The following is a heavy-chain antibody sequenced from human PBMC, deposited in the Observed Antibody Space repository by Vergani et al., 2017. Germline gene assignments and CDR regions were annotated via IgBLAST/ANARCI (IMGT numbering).Heavy chain of an antibody. CDR3: ARSYGYDAFDV. Sequence: QVQLQESGPGLVKPPETLSLACTVSGGSISSYYWSWLRQPPGKGLEWIGYIYYSGSAKYNPSLESRVTMSLDTSKNQLSLNLTSVTAAYTAVSYCARSYGYDAFDVWGQGTKVTVSS. V-gene: IGHV4-59*01. CDR2: IYYSGSA. CDR1: GGSISSYY. D-gene: IGHD3-10*01. J-gene: IGHJ3*01.